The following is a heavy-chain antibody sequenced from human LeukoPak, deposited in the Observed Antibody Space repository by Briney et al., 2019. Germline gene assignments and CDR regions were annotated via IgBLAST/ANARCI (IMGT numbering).Heavy chain of an antibody. CDR1: GGPISSGGYY. J-gene: IGHJ4*02. V-gene: IGHV4-31*03. CDR2: IYYSGST. Sequence: SQTLSLTCTVSGGPISSGGYYWSWIRQHPGKGLEWIGYIYYSGSTYYNPSLKSRVTISVDTSKNQFSLKLSSVTAADTAVYYCARGTFGELFDYWGQGTLVTVSS. D-gene: IGHD3-10*01. CDR3: ARGTFGELFDY.